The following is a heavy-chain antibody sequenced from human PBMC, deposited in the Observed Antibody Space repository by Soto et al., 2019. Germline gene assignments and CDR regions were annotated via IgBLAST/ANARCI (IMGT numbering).Heavy chain of an antibody. CDR2: ISGSGGST. Sequence: GSLRLSCAASGFTFSSYAMSWVRQAPGKGLEWVSAISGSGGSTYYADSVKGRFTISRDNSKNTLYLQMNSLRAEDTAVYYCAMTNCSSTSCYSFGFDYWGQGTLVTVSS. J-gene: IGHJ4*02. CDR1: GFTFSSYA. CDR3: AMTNCSSTSCYSFGFDY. D-gene: IGHD2-2*02. V-gene: IGHV3-23*01.